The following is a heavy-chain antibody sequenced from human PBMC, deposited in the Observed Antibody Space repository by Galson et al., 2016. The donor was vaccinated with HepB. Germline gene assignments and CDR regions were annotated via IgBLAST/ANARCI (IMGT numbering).Heavy chain of an antibody. J-gene: IGHJ4*02. Sequence: SLRLSCAASGFTFSTYSMNWVRQRPGKALEWLSHLSSRFGTIFYADSVKGRSTSSRDNGKNSVFLQLNGLRDDDTALYYCARGLERPVGHFDVWGQGTLVTVSS. V-gene: IGHV3-48*02. D-gene: IGHD1-1*01. CDR2: LSSRFGTI. CDR1: GFTFSTYS. CDR3: ARGLERPVGHFDV.